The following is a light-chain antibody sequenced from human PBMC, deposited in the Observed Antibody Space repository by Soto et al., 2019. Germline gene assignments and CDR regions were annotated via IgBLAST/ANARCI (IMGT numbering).Light chain of an antibody. V-gene: IGKV1-39*01. CDR1: QRITTY. CDR3: QQSYSTPLT. J-gene: IGKJ4*01. Sequence: DIQVTQSPSSLSASVGDRVTLTCRASQRITTYLNWYQQRPGKAPKLLIFGTSNLQSGVPSRFSGSGSGIEFTLTISNLHPEDFATYYCQQSYSTPLTFGGGTYVEIK. CDR2: GTS.